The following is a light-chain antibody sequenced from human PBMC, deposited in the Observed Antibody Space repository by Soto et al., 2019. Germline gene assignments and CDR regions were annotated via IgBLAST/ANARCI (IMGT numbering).Light chain of an antibody. Sequence: EIVLTQSPATLPLSPGERATLSCRASQSVSSYLAWYQQKPGQAPRLLIYDASNRATGIPARFSGSGSGTDFTLTISSLEPEDFAVYYCQQRSNWPPITFGQETRLEIK. V-gene: IGKV3-11*01. CDR3: QQRSNWPPIT. CDR1: QSVSSY. CDR2: DAS. J-gene: IGKJ5*01.